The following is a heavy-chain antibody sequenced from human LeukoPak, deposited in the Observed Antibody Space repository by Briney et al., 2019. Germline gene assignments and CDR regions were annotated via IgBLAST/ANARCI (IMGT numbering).Heavy chain of an antibody. J-gene: IGHJ3*02. CDR1: GGTFSSYA. CDR3: ARDPDWEDSSGYYNTYGI. Sequence: SVKVSCKASGGTFSSYAISWVRQAPGQGLEWMGRIIPILGIANYARKFQGRVTITADKSTSTAYMELSSLRSEDTAVYYCARDPDWEDSSGYYNTYGIWGQGTMVTVSS. D-gene: IGHD3-22*01. V-gene: IGHV1-69*04. CDR2: IIPILGIA.